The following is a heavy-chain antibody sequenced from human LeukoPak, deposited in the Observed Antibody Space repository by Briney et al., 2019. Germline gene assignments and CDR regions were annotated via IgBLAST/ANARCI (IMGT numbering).Heavy chain of an antibody. V-gene: IGHV3-30*02. J-gene: IGHJ6*03. D-gene: IGHD2-2*01. CDR2: IRYDGSNK. Sequence: GGSLRLSCAASGFTFSSYGMHWVRQAPGKGLEWVAFIRYDGSNKYYADSVKGRFTISRDNSKNTLYLQMNSLRAEDTAVYYCAKGYCSSTSCYFRSPSYYYYMDVWGKGTTVTVSS. CDR1: GFTFSSYG. CDR3: AKGYCSSTSCYFRSPSYYYYMDV.